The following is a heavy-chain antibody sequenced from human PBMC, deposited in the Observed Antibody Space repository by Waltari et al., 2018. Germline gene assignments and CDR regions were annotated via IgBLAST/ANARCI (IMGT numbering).Heavy chain of an antibody. D-gene: IGHD4-4*01. CDR2: MNPNSGNT. J-gene: IGHJ5*02. V-gene: IGHV1-8*03. CDR3: ARSWGNLNWFDP. Sequence: QVQLVQSGDEVKKPGASVKVYCKASGYTFTSYDIKWVRQATGQGLEWMGWMNPNSGNTGYAQKFQGRVTITRNTSISTAYMELSSLRSEDTAVYYCARSWGNLNWFDPWGQGTLVTVSS. CDR1: GYTFTSYD.